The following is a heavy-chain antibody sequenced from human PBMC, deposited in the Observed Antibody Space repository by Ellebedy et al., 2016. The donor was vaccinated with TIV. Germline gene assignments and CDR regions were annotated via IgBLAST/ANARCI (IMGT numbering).Heavy chain of an antibody. CDR3: ARSPRQWAAPDN. D-gene: IGHD6-19*01. J-gene: IGHJ4*02. V-gene: IGHV3-48*02. Sequence: GESLKISCAASGFAFSGYSMNWVRQAPGKGLEWLSYISYSSTTIHYADSVKGRFTISRDNADNSLFLQMNNLRDEDTAVYYCARSPRQWAAPDNWGQGTLVTVSS. CDR2: ISYSSTTI. CDR1: GFAFSGYS.